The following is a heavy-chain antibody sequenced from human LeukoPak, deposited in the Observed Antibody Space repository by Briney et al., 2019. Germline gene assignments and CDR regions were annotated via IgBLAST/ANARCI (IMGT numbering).Heavy chain of an antibody. CDR3: TIPYYYDSRNV. CDR2: ISSSDSTV. D-gene: IGHD3-22*01. Sequence: GGSLRLSCAASGFTFSSYTMNWVRQAPGKGLEWISYISSSDSTVYYADSVKGRFTISRDNAKNSLYPQMDSLRAEDTAVYYCTIPYYYDSRNVWGKGTTVTVSS. J-gene: IGHJ6*04. V-gene: IGHV3-48*01. CDR1: GFTFSSYT.